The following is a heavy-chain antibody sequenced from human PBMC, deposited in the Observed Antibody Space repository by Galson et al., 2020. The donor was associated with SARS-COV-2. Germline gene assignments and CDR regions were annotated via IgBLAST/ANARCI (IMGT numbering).Heavy chain of an antibody. CDR2: IIPILAIA. Sequence: SVKVSCKASGGTFSSYAISWVRQAPGQGLEWMGGIIPILAIANYAQKFQGRVTITADKSTSTAYMELSSLRSEDTAVYYCARGGIAVAVTLTHDYYYYMDVWGKGTTVTVSS. J-gene: IGHJ6*03. CDR3: ARGGIAVAVTLTHDYYYYMDV. CDR1: GGTFSSYA. V-gene: IGHV1-69*10. D-gene: IGHD6-19*01.